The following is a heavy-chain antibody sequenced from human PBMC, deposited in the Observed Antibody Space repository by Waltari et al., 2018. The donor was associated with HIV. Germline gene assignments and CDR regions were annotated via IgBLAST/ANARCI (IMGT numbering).Heavy chain of an antibody. V-gene: IGHV3-74*01. CDR2: INSDGSST. CDR3: ASGYSSSWRSDYYYYGMDV. D-gene: IGHD6-13*01. Sequence: EVQLVESGGGLVQPGGYLRLSCAASGFTFSSYWMPWVRQAPGKGLVWVSRINSDGSSTSYADSVKGRFTISRDNAKNTLYLQMNSLRAEDTAVYYCASGYSSSWRSDYYYYGMDVWGQGTTVTVSS. J-gene: IGHJ6*02. CDR1: GFTFSSYW.